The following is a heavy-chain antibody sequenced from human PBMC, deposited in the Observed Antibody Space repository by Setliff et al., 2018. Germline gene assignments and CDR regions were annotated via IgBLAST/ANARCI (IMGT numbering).Heavy chain of an antibody. CDR3: ARGGMAAAGRKGVFEY. CDR1: GYSFTGYY. CDR2: IHTGGGSA. Sequence: ASVKVSCKTSGYSFTGYYMHWVRQAPGQGLEWMGIIHTGGGSASYAQKFQGRVTMTSDTSTRTVYMEVNSVRSDDTAIYYCARGGMAAAGRKGVFEYWGQGTQVTVYS. J-gene: IGHJ4*02. D-gene: IGHD6-13*01. V-gene: IGHV1-46*01.